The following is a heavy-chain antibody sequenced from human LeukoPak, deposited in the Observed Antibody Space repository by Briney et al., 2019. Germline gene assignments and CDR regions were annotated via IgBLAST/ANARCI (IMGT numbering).Heavy chain of an antibody. Sequence: GESLKISCKGSGYSFSNYWIGWVRQMPGKGLEWMGIIYPGDSDTRYSPSFQGQVTMSADKSISTAYLQWSSLQASDTAMYYCARRYGSSSSASDAFDFWGQVTMVTVSS. CDR1: GYSFSNYW. J-gene: IGHJ3*01. V-gene: IGHV5-51*01. CDR2: IYPGDSDT. CDR3: ARRYGSSSSASDAFDF. D-gene: IGHD6-6*01.